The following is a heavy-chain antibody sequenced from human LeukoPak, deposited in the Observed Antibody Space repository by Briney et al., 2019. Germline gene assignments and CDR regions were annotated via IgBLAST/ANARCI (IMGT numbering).Heavy chain of an antibody. D-gene: IGHD3-3*01. J-gene: IGHJ5*02. Sequence: KASETLSLTCTVSGGSISSYYWSWIRQPPGKGLEWIGYIYYSGSTNYNPSLKSRVTISVDTSKNQFSLKLSSVTAADTAVYYCARLADWSPHNWFDPWGQGTLVTVSS. CDR2: IYYSGST. CDR1: GGSISSYY. CDR3: ARLADWSPHNWFDP. V-gene: IGHV4-59*01.